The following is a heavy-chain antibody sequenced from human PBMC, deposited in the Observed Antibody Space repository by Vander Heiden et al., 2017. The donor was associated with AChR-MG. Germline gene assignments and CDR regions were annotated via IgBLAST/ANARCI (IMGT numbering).Heavy chain of an antibody. D-gene: IGHD2-2*01. CDR1: GFTFSSYA. CDR3: AKKGYCSSTSCYDAFDI. CDR2: ISGSGGST. V-gene: IGHV3-23*01. Sequence: EVQLLESGGGLVQPGGSLRLSCAASGFTFSSYAMSWVRQAPGKGLEWVSAISGSGGSTYYADSVKGRFTISRDNSKNTLYLQMNSLRAEDTAVYYCAKKGYCSSTSCYDAFDIWGQGTMVTVSS. J-gene: IGHJ3*02.